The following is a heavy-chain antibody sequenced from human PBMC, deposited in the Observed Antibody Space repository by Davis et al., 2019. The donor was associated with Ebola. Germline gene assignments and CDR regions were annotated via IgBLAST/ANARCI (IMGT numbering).Heavy chain of an antibody. J-gene: IGHJ6*02. CDR1: GFTSRTSG. CDR2: FIPVLGTA. V-gene: IGHV1-69*04. Sequence: SVKVSCKASGFTSRTSGISWVRQAPGQGLEWVGRFIPVLGTANYAQRFQGRVTITADKSTSTVYMELRNLRSEDSAVYYCASRSGIILNYGMDLWGQGTTVTVSS. CDR3: ASRSGIILNYGMDL. D-gene: IGHD3-10*01.